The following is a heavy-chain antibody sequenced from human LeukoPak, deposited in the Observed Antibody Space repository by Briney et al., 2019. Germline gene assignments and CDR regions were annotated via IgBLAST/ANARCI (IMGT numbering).Heavy chain of an antibody. J-gene: IGHJ4*02. CDR3: ATRDGGNPRIDY. CDR2: IYYTGST. Sequence: SETLSLTCTVSGGSISSSSYYWGWIRQPPGTGLEWIGSIYYTGSTYYNPSLKSRVTISVDTSKNQFSLKLSSVTAADTAVYYCATRDGGNPRIDYWGQGTLVTVSS. V-gene: IGHV4-39*01. D-gene: IGHD4-23*01. CDR1: GGSISSSSYY.